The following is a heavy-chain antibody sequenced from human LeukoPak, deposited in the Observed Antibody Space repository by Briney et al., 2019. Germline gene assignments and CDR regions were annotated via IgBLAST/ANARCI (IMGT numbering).Heavy chain of an antibody. J-gene: IGHJ3*02. D-gene: IGHD2-15*01. CDR2: LNENGIT. V-gene: IGHV3-74*01. CDR1: GFTFSSYK. CDR3: ARQDIPQALYGFDI. Sequence: PGGSLRLSCAASGFTFSSYKMYWVRQAPGMGPVWVSRLNENGITNYADSVKGRFAISSDNAKSTLFLQMNSLRVDDTAVYYCARQDIPQALYGFDIWGQGTMVTVSS.